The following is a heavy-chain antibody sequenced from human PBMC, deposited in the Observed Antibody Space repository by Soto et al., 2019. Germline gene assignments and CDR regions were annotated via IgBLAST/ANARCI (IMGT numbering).Heavy chain of an antibody. Sequence: GESLKISCKGSGYSFTSYWIGWVRQMPGKGPEWMGIIYPGDSDTRYSPSFQGQVTISADKSISTAYLQWSSLKASDTAMYYCARLGSSYDYGMDVWGQGTTVTVSS. CDR3: ARLGSSYDYGMDV. V-gene: IGHV5-51*01. D-gene: IGHD6-13*01. CDR1: GYSFTSYW. CDR2: IYPGDSDT. J-gene: IGHJ6*02.